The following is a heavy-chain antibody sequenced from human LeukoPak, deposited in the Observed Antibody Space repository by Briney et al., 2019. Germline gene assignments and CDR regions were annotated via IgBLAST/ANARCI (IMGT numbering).Heavy chain of an antibody. J-gene: IGHJ4*02. D-gene: IGHD1-14*01. CDR2: LSGSGTNT. V-gene: IGHV3-23*01. CDR1: GFTFSSYA. Sequence: GGSLRLSCAASGFTFSSYAMSWVRQAPGKGLKWVSTLSGSGTNTFDADSVKGRFTITRDNSKNTLYLQMKNLRAEDTAVYYCAKYTSDPTSEVYYFDSWGQGTRVTVSS. CDR3: AKYTSDPTSEVYYFDS.